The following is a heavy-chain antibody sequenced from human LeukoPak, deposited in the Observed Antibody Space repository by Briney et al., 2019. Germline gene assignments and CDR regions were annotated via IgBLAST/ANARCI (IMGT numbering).Heavy chain of an antibody. CDR3: ARDNPVVGAKDYYYYGMDV. V-gene: IGHV3-21*01. CDR2: ISSSSSYI. CDR1: GFTFSSYS. D-gene: IGHD1-26*01. J-gene: IGHJ6*02. Sequence: GGSLRLSCAASGFTFSSYSMNWVRQAPGKGLEWVSSISSSSSYIYYADSVKGRFIISRDNAKNSLYLQMNSLRAEDTAVYYCARDNPVVGAKDYYYYGMDVWGQGTTVTVSS.